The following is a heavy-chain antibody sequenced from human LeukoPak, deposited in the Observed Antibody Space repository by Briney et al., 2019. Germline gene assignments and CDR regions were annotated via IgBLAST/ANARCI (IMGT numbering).Heavy chain of an antibody. CDR2: IYYSGDT. V-gene: IGHV4-59*01. D-gene: IGHD4/OR15-4a*01. CDR1: DDSITMYY. Sequence: SETLSLTCTVSDDSITMYYWTWIRQPPGKGLEWIGYIYYSGDTAYNPSLRSRVTMSVDTSKNQFSLQLRSMTTAETAVYYCVRGPYGASISKWFDPWGQGTQVIVSP. J-gene: IGHJ5*02. CDR3: VRGPYGASISKWFDP.